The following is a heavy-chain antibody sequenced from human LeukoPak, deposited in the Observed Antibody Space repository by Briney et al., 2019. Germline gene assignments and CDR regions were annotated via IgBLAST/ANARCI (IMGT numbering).Heavy chain of an antibody. J-gene: IGHJ6*03. CDR3: ARDGSPSFYYYYTDV. V-gene: IGHV3-48*01. CDR2: ISMKSKSI. CDR1: GFTFSEHS. Sequence: PGGSLRLSCTASGFTFSEHSMNWVRQAPGKGLEWVSYISMKSKSIYYADSVRGRFIISRDNGKNSLSLQMNSLTAEDTAIYYCARDGSPSFYYYYTDVWGKGTTVTVSS. D-gene: IGHD2-2*03.